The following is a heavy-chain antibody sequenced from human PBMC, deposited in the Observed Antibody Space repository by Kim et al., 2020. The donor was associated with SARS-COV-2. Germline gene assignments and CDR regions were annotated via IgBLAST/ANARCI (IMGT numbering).Heavy chain of an antibody. CDR1: GYTFTSYA. V-gene: IGHV1-3*01. J-gene: IGHJ5*02. Sequence: ASVKVSCKASGYTFTSYAMHWVRQAPGQRLEWMGWINAGNGNTKYSQKFQGRVTITRDTSASTAYMELSSLRSEDTAVYYCAKGGEPIVVVRANWFDPWGQGTLVTVSS. D-gene: IGHD3-22*01. CDR3: AKGGEPIVVVRANWFDP. CDR2: INAGNGNT.